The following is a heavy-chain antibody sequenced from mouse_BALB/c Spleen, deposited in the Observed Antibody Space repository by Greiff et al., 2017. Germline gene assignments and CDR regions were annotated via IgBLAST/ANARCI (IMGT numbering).Heavy chain of an antibody. CDR2: INPGSGGT. V-gene: IGHV1-54*01. CDR3: TRVGGGYFDV. Sequence: QVQLQQSGAELVRPGTSVKVSCKASGYAFTNYLIEWVKQRPGQGLEWVGVINPGSGGTNYNEKFKGKATLTADKSSSTAYMQLSSPTSEDSAVYYCTRVGGGYFDVWGAGTTVTVSS. CDR1: GYAFTNYL. J-gene: IGHJ1*01.